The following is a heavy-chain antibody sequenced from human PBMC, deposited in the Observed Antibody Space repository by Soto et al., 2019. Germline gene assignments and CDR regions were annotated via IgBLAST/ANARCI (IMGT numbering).Heavy chain of an antibody. D-gene: IGHD3-3*01. CDR3: ARDFAYFDS. J-gene: IGHJ4*02. CDR2: VFYTGRT. Sequence: SETLSLTCTVSGGSLGSYYWSWIRQHPRKGLEWMGYVFYTGRTSYNPSLKSRVSISMDTSKNQFSLNLDFVTAADTAVYFCARDFAYFDSWGQGTLVTVSS. V-gene: IGHV4-59*01. CDR1: GGSLGSYY.